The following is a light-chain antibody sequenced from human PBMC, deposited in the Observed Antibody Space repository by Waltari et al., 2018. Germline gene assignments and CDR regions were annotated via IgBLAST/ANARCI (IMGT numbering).Light chain of an antibody. CDR2: ENN. V-gene: IGLV1-51*02. Sequence: QSVLTQPPSVSAAPGQKVTISCSGTIGNNYVSWYHQLPGTAPKLLIYENNKRPSGIPDRFSGSKSGTSATLGITVLQTGDEGDYYCETWDSSLNTVIFGEGTKLTVL. CDR1: IGNNY. J-gene: IGLJ2*01. CDR3: ETWDSSLNTVI.